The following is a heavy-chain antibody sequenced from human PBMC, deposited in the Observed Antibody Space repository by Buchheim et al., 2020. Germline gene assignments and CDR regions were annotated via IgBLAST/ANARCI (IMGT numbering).Heavy chain of an antibody. CDR1: GYTFTGYY. V-gene: IGHV1-2*04. Sequence: QVQLVQSGAEVKKPGASVKVSCKASGYTFTGYYMHWVRQAPGQGLEWMGWINPNSGGTNYAQKFQGWVTMTRDTSISTAYMELSRLRSDDTAVYYCARAVGRQITEDQRAYYYYYGMDVWGQGTT. CDR2: INPNSGGT. CDR3: ARAVGRQITEDQRAYYYYYGMDV. D-gene: IGHD3-10*01. J-gene: IGHJ6*02.